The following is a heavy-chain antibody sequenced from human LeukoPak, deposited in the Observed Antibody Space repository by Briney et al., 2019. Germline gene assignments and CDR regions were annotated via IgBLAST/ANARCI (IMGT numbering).Heavy chain of an antibody. V-gene: IGHV3-53*01. J-gene: IGHJ3*02. D-gene: IGHD5-12*01. Sequence: PGGSLRLSCAASGFTFSSYWMSWVRQAPGKGLEWVSVIYSGGSTYYADPVKGRFTISRDNSKNTLYLQMNSLRAEDTAVYYCGGWLREVALDIWGQGTMVTVSS. CDR2: IYSGGST. CDR1: GFTFSSYW. CDR3: GGWLREVALDI.